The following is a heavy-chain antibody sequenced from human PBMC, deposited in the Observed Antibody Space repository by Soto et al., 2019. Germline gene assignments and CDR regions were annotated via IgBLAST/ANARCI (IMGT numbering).Heavy chain of an antibody. J-gene: IGHJ4*02. CDR3: ARGYGRNFDY. Sequence: PSETMSLTCAVYGGSFIGYDLSWIRQPPGKGLEWIGEINHSGSTNYNPSLKSRVTISVDTSKNQFSLKLSSVTAAGTAVDYCARGYGRNFDYWGQGTLVTVSS. D-gene: IGHD3-10*01. CDR2: INHSGST. CDR1: GGSFIGYD. V-gene: IGHV4-34*01.